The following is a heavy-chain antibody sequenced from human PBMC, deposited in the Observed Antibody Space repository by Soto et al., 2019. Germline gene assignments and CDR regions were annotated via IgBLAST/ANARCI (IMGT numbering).Heavy chain of an antibody. CDR3: AKDRHELRYFAWPPPHY. J-gene: IGHJ4*02. V-gene: IGHV3-30*18. CDR1: GFTFSSYG. Sequence: QVQLVESGGGVVQPGRSLRLSCAASGFTFSSYGMHWVRQAPGKGLEWVAVISYDGSNKYYADSVKGRFTISRDNTKNTLYLQMNSLRAEDRAVYYCAKDRHELRYFAWPPPHYWGQGTLVTVSS. D-gene: IGHD3-9*01. CDR2: ISYDGSNK.